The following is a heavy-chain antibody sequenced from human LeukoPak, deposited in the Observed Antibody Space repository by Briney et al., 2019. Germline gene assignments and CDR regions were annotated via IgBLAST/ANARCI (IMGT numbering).Heavy chain of an antibody. Sequence: GASVKVSCKASGGTFSSYAISWVRQAPGQGLGWMGGIIPIFGTANYAQKFQGRVTITADESTSTAYMELSSLRSEDTAVYYCARQTDYYYGMDVWGQGTTVTVSS. D-gene: IGHD2-21*02. V-gene: IGHV1-69*13. CDR1: GGTFSSYA. CDR3: ARQTDYYYGMDV. CDR2: IIPIFGTA. J-gene: IGHJ6*02.